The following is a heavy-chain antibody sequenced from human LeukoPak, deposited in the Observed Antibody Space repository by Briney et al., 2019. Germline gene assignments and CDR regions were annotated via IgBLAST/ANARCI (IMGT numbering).Heavy chain of an antibody. CDR1: GYTFTSYG. CDR2: ISAYNGNT. V-gene: IGHV1-18*01. J-gene: IGHJ5*02. D-gene: IGHD4-17*01. Sequence: ASVKVSCKASGYTFTSYGISWVRQAPGQGLEWMGWISAYNGNTNYAQKLQGRVTMTTDTSTSTAYMELSSLRSEDTAVYYCARGTPYGDYNRREFDPWGQGTLVTVSS. CDR3: ARGTPYGDYNRREFDP.